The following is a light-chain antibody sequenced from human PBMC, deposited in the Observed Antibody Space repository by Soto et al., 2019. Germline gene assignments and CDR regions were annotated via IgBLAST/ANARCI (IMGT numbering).Light chain of an antibody. Sequence: EIVSTQSPDTLSLSPGERATLSCRASQTLSSRYIAWYQQKPGQAPRLLIYAASTRATGIPDKFSGSGSGTDFTLTISRLEPEDFAVYYCQQFGSSPKTFGQGTKLEIK. CDR3: QQFGSSPKT. J-gene: IGKJ2*01. CDR2: AAS. CDR1: QTLSSRY. V-gene: IGKV3-20*01.